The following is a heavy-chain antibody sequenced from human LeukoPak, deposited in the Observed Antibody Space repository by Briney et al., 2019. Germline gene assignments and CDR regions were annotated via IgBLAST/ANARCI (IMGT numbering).Heavy chain of an antibody. Sequence: PSETLSLTCTVSGGSISSYYWSWIRQPPGKGLEWIGYIYYSGSTNYNPSLKSRVTISVDTSKNQFSLQLSSVTAADTAVYYCASSYYYDSSGYINFDYSGQGTLVTVSS. CDR3: ASSYYYDSSGYINFDY. J-gene: IGHJ4*02. CDR1: GGSISSYY. D-gene: IGHD3-22*01. CDR2: IYYSGST. V-gene: IGHV4-59*01.